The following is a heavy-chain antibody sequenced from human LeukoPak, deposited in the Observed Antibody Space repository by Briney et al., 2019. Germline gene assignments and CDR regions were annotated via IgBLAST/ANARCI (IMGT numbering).Heavy chain of an antibody. J-gene: IGHJ3*02. V-gene: IGHV1-69*05. CDR1: GGTFSSYA. CDR2: IIPIFGTA. CDR3: ARDLAGDAFDI. Sequence: ASVKVSCKASGGTFSSYAISWVRQAPGQGLEWMGGIIPIFGTANYAQKFQGRVTITTDGSTSTAYMELSSLRSEDTAVYYCARDLAGDAFDIWGQGTMVTVSS. D-gene: IGHD6-13*01.